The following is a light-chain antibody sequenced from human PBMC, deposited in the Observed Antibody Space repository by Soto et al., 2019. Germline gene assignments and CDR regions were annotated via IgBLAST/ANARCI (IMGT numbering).Light chain of an antibody. V-gene: IGKV3D-15*01. CDR2: GAS. CDR3: QQYNNRPPWT. CDR1: QSVSSN. J-gene: IGKJ1*01. Sequence: EIVMTQSPSTLSVSPGERATLSCRASQSVSSNLAWYQQKPGQAPRLLIYGASTSATGIPARFSGSGSGTKFTLTIRSLQSEDFAVYYCQQYNNRPPWTFGQGTKVEIK.